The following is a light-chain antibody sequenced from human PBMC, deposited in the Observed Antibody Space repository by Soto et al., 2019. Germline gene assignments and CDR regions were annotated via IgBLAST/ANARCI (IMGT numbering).Light chain of an antibody. CDR2: HNN. CDR3: AAWDNSLMGHV. Sequence: QPVLTQPPSTSATPGQSGSISCSGTSSNIGTNTVNWYRQLPGTAHKLLIYHNNQRPSGVPDRLSGSKSGSSASLVISGLQSDDEAVYYCAAWDNSLMGHVFGGGTKLTVL. CDR1: SSNIGTNT. J-gene: IGLJ2*01. V-gene: IGLV1-44*01.